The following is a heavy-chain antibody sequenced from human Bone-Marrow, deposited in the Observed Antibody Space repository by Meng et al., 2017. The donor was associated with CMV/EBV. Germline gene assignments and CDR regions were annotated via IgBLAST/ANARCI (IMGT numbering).Heavy chain of an antibody. V-gene: IGHV3-74*01. CDR3: ARDRGGVYYDSSGFVDY. D-gene: IGHD3-22*01. CDR2: INSDGSST. J-gene: IGHJ4*02. Sequence: GESLKISCAASGFTFSSYWMHWVRQAPGKGLVWVSRINSDGSSTSYADSVKGRFTISRDNAKNTLYLQMNSLRAEDTAVYYCARDRGGVYYDSSGFVDYWGQGTLVTVSS. CDR1: GFTFSSYW.